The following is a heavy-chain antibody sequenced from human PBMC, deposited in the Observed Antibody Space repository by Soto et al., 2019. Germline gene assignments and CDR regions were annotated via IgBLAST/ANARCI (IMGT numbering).Heavy chain of an antibody. V-gene: IGHV4-59*02. D-gene: IGHD3-9*01. J-gene: IGHJ6*02. CDR3: ASGPLLRYFDWFYGMDV. CDR2: TYYTGST. CDR1: GGSVTSHH. Sequence: PSETLSLTCFVSGGSVTSHHWSWIRQFPGQGLEWIAYTYYTGSTNYNPSRQSRVTISLDTSKNHLPLKLSSVTAADTAVYYCASGPLLRYFDWFYGMDVWGQGTTVTVSS.